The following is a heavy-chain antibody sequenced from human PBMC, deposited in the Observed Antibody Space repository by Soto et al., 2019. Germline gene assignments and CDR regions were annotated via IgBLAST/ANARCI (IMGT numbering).Heavy chain of an antibody. J-gene: IGHJ4*01. CDR2: IYPGDFDT. D-gene: IGHD3-22*01. V-gene: IGHV5-51*01. CDR1: GYRFTDNW. CDR3: ARTAYGEYYDSTGYYYSF. Sequence: PGESLKISCKGSGYRFTDNWIAWVRQMPGKGLEWMGTIYPGDFDTRYSPSFQGQVTISADKSISTAYLQWSALKASDTAMYYCARTAYGEYYDSTGYYYSFWGQGTLVTVS.